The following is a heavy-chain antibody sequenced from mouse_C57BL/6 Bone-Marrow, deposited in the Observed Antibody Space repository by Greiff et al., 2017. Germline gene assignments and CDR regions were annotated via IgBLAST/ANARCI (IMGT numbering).Heavy chain of an antibody. CDR3: ARTGYGSSHYAMDY. J-gene: IGHJ4*01. CDR2: IYPGGGYT. Sequence: QVQLQQSGAELVRPGTSVKMSCKASGYTFTNYWIGWAKQRPGHGLEWIGDIYPGGGYTTYNEKFKGKATLTADKSSSTAYMQFSSLTSEDSALYYCARTGYGSSHYAMDYWGQGTSVTVSS. CDR1: GYTFTNYW. D-gene: IGHD1-1*01. V-gene: IGHV1-63*01.